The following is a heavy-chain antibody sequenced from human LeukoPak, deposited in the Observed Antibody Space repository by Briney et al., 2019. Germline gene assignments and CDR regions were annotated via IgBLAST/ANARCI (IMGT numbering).Heavy chain of an antibody. J-gene: IGHJ3*02. CDR3: ARGRRRDANTFDAFDI. V-gene: IGHV3-33*08. D-gene: IGHD5-24*01. CDR2: IWYDGSNK. Sequence: LSLTCTVSGGSVSSGSYYWSWTRQPPGKGLEWVAVIWYDGSNKYYADSVKGRFTISRDNSKNTLYLQMNSLRAEDTAVFYCARGRRRDANTFDAFDIWGQGTMVTVSS. CDR1: GGSVSSGSYY.